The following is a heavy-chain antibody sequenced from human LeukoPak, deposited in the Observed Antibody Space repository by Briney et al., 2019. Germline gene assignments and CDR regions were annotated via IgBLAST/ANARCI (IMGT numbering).Heavy chain of an antibody. D-gene: IGHD3-22*01. J-gene: IGHJ3*02. V-gene: IGHV4-34*01. CDR2: INHSGST. Sequence: SETLSLTCAVYGGSFSGYYWSWIRQPPGKGLEWIGEINHSGSTNYDPSLKSRVTISVDTSKNQFSLKLSSVIAADTAVYYCARGRDEYYDSSGYAFDIWGQGTMVTVSS. CDR1: GGSFSGYY. CDR3: ARGRDEYYDSSGYAFDI.